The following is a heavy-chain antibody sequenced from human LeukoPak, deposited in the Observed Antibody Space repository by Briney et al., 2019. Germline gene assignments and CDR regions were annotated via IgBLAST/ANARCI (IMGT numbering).Heavy chain of an antibody. D-gene: IGHD2-15*01. Sequence: GGSLRLSCAASGFTVSSNYMSWVRQAPGKGLEWVGFIRSKAYGGTTEYAASVKGRFTISRDDSKSIAYLQMNSLRAEDTAVYYCAKDHRYCSGGSCSRYFDYWGQGTLVTVSS. J-gene: IGHJ4*02. CDR3: AKDHRYCSGGSCSRYFDY. CDR2: IRSKAYGGTT. V-gene: IGHV3-71*01. CDR1: GFTVSSNY.